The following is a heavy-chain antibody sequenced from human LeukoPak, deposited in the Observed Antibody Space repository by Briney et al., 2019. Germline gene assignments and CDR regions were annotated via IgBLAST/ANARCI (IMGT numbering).Heavy chain of an antibody. CDR2: IYPGDSDT. CDR3: ARFMGYSSSSSQFATVEFDY. V-gene: IGHV5-51*01. J-gene: IGHJ4*02. Sequence: GESLKISCKGSGYSFTSYWIGWVRQMPGKGLEWMGVIYPGDSDTRYSPSFQGQVTTSADKSISTAYLQWSSLKASDTAMYYCARFMGYSSSSSQFATVEFDYWGQGTLVTVSS. D-gene: IGHD6-6*01. CDR1: GYSFTSYW.